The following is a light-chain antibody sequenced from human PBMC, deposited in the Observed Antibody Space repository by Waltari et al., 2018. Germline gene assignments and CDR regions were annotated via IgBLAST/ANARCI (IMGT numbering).Light chain of an antibody. Sequence: QAVVTQEPSLTVSPGGTVTLTCGSSTAAVTSGHYPSWLQQKPGQAPRTLIYDSYIKQSWTPARFSASLVGGKAVLTLSGAQAEDEAKYYCWLAYTGGIVVFGGGTELAVL. CDR3: WLAYTGGIVV. V-gene: IGLV7-46*01. CDR2: DSY. J-gene: IGLJ2*01. CDR1: TAAVTSGHY.